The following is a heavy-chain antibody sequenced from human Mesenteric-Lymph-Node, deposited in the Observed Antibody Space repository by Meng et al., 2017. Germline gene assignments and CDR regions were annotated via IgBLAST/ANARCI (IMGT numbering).Heavy chain of an antibody. Sequence: QVQLQESGPGLVKPSGTLSLTCAGSGYSISSSGWWSWVRQPPGKGLEWIGQIYQSGTTNYNPSLKSRVTISVDKSKNQFSLNLSSVTAADTAVYYCARVGQWLPIDYWGQGTLVTVSS. CDR2: IYQSGTT. D-gene: IGHD6-19*01. CDR1: GYSISSSGW. J-gene: IGHJ4*02. CDR3: ARVGQWLPIDY. V-gene: IGHV4-4*02.